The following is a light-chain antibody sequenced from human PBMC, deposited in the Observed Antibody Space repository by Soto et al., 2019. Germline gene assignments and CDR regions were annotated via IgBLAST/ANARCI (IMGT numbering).Light chain of an antibody. CDR3: CSYGYISNWV. CDR2: EAT. CDR1: SINVGRYYL. Sequence: QSALTQPASVSGSLGQSITISCTGTSINVGRYYLVSWYQQHPGKAPKLIIYEATKRPSGVSDRFSASKSGSTASLTISGLQAEDEAEYYCCSYGYISNWVFGGGTQLTVL. V-gene: IGLV2-23*01. J-gene: IGLJ3*02.